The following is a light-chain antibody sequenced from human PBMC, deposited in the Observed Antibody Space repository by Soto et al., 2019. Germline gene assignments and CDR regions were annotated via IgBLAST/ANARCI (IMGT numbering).Light chain of an antibody. CDR3: QQGYSTLVP. J-gene: IGKJ3*01. Sequence: DIQMTQSPSSLSASVGDRVTITCRASQTSISCLNWYQQKPGRATNLLIYAASSLQSGVPSRFSGSGSGTEFTLTISSLQPEDFAAYYCQQGYSTLVPFGPGTKVEIK. V-gene: IGKV1-39*01. CDR1: QTSISC. CDR2: AAS.